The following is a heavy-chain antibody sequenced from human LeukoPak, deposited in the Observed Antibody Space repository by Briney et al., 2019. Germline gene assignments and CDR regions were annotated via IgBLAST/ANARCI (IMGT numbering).Heavy chain of an antibody. J-gene: IGHJ5*02. Sequence: SETLSLTCAVYGGSFSGYYWSWIRQPPGKGLEWIGEINHSGSTNYNPSLKSRVTISLDTSKNHFSLRLSSVTAADTAVYYCAREAYYDSSGYDTWFDPWGQGTLVTVSS. CDR3: AREAYYDSSGYDTWFDP. V-gene: IGHV4-34*01. CDR2: INHSGST. D-gene: IGHD3-22*01. CDR1: GGSFSGYY.